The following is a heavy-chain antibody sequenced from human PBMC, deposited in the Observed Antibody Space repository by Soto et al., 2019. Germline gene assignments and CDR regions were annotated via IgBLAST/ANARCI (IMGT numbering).Heavy chain of an antibody. CDR3: VRVISSSSALGLPYYYYGMDV. J-gene: IGHJ6*02. V-gene: IGHV4-39*01. D-gene: IGHD6-6*01. Sequence: KTSETLSLTCTVSGGSISSRSYYWGWIRQPPGKGLEWIGSIYYSGSTYYNPSLNSRVTMSVDTSKSQFSLKLSSVTAADTAVYYCVRVISSSSALGLPYYYYGMDVWGQGTTVTVSS. CDR1: GGSISSRSYY. CDR2: IYYSGST.